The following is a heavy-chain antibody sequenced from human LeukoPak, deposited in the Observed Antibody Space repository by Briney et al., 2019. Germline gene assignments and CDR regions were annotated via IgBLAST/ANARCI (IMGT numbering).Heavy chain of an antibody. CDR3: ARVPRSGLYYDYVWGSYRPAYFDY. J-gene: IGHJ4*02. CDR2: IYSDGST. V-gene: IGHV3-66*01. Sequence: GGSLRLSCAASGFTVSTNYMSWVRQAPGKGLEWVSVIYSDGSTYYADSVKGRFTISRDNSENTLYLQMNSLRAEDTAVYYCARVPRSGLYYDYVWGSYRPAYFDYWGQGTLVTVSS. CDR1: GFTVSTNY. D-gene: IGHD3-16*02.